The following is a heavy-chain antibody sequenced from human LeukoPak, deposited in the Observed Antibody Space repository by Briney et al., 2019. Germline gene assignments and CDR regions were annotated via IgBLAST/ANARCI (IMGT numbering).Heavy chain of an antibody. CDR3: ARGIAVAGNLDY. V-gene: IGHV1-69*13. J-gene: IGHJ4*02. CDR2: IIPIFGTA. D-gene: IGHD6-19*01. CDR1: GGTFSSYA. Sequence: VASVKVSCKASGGTFSSYAISWVRQAPGQGLEWMGGIIPIFGTANYAQKFQGRVTITADESTSTAYMELSSLRSEDTAVYYCARGIAVAGNLDYWGQGTLVTVSS.